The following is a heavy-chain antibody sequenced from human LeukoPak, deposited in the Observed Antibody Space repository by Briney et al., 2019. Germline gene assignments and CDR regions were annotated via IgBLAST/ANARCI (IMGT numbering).Heavy chain of an antibody. Sequence: SVKVSCKASGGTFSSYAISWVRQAPGQGLEWMGGIIPIFGTANYAQKFQGRVTITTDESTSTAYMELSSLRSEDTTVYYCASDVLRFLEWPLLDPWGQGTLVTVSS. V-gene: IGHV1-69*05. CDR1: GGTFSSYA. CDR3: ASDVLRFLEWPLLDP. D-gene: IGHD3-3*01. J-gene: IGHJ5*02. CDR2: IIPIFGTA.